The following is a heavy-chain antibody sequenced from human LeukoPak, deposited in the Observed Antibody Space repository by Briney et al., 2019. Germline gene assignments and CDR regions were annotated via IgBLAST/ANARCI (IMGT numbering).Heavy chain of an antibody. V-gene: IGHV3-9*01. Sequence: QTGGSLRLSCAASGFTFDDYAMHWVRQAPGKGLEWVSGISWNSGSIGYADSVKGRFTISRDNAKNSLYLQMNSLRAEDTAVYYCASPSDCGGDCYRGRGAFDIWGQGTMVTVSS. CDR3: ASPSDCGGDCYRGRGAFDI. J-gene: IGHJ3*02. D-gene: IGHD2-21*02. CDR1: GFTFDDYA. CDR2: ISWNSGSI.